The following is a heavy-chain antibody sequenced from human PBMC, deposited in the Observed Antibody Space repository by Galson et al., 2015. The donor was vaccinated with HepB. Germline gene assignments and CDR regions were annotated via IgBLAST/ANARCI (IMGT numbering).Heavy chain of an antibody. V-gene: IGHV5-51*01. CDR2: IYPGDSDT. CDR3: ARHPGRDGYKKYWYFDL. D-gene: IGHD5-24*01. Sequence: QSGAEVKKPGESLKISCKGSGYSFTSYWIGWVRQMPGKGLEWMGIIYPGDSDTRYSPSFQGQVTISADKSISTAYLQWSGLKASDTAMYYCARHPGRDGYKKYWYFDLWGRGTLVTVSS. CDR1: GYSFTSYW. J-gene: IGHJ2*01.